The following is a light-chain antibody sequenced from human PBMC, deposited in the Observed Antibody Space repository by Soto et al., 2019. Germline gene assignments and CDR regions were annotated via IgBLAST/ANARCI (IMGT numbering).Light chain of an antibody. Sequence: EIVLTQSPGTLSLSPGERATLSCRASQSVSSNYLAWYQQKPGHAPRPPIYGASSTATGIPARFSGSGAGTDFTLTISRLESEDFSVYYCQQYGSSPWTFGQGTKVEIK. CDR1: QSVSSNY. CDR2: GAS. V-gene: IGKV3-20*01. CDR3: QQYGSSPWT. J-gene: IGKJ1*01.